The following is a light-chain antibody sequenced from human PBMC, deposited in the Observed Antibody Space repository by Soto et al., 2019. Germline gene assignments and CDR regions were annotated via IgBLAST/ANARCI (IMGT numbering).Light chain of an antibody. CDR3: SSYTSSTPDV. Sequence: QSVLTQPASVSGSPGQSITISCTGTSSDVGGYNYVSWYQQHPGTAPKLILYDVSNRPSGVSNRFSGSKSGNTASLTISGLQAEDEADYYCSSYTSSTPDVFGTGTKLTVL. V-gene: IGLV2-14*01. J-gene: IGLJ1*01. CDR1: SSDVGGYNY. CDR2: DVS.